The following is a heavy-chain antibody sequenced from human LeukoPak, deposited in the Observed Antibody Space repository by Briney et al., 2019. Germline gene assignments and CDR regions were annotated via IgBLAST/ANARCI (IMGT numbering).Heavy chain of an antibody. J-gene: IGHJ4*02. CDR2: IYPGDSET. CDR3: ARHRETTMARRAFDY. CDR1: GYNFGSYW. V-gene: IGHV5-51*01. Sequence: GESLKISCEASGYNFGSYWLGWVRQTPGKGLEWMGIIYPGDSETRYSPSFEGQVTISVDKSTAFLQWSSLKASDTGMYYRARHRETTMARRAFDYWGQGTLVTVSS. D-gene: IGHD5-18*01.